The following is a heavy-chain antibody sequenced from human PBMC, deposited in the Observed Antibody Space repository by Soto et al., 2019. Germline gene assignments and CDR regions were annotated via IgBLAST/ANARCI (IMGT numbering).Heavy chain of an antibody. CDR1: GYTFINDY. CDR2: INPTGGST. V-gene: IGHV1-46*01. Sequence: QVQLVQSGAEVKKPGASVKVSCKASGYTFINDYIHWVRQAPGQGLEWMAIINPTGGSTNYAQKFQGRLTLPMDTSTTTVYMELSSLTSGDTAIYYCARHLAAGDVWGQGTLVTVSS. D-gene: IGHD2-8*02. CDR3: ARHLAAGDV. J-gene: IGHJ4*02.